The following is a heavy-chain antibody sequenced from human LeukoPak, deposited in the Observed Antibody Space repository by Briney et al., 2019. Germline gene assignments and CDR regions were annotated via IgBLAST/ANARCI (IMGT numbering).Heavy chain of an antibody. CDR1: GFALGNYC. CDR3: ARDLTHCSGGTCHPSPIDY. CDR2: TNTDVTST. V-gene: IGHV3-74*01. J-gene: IGHJ4*02. D-gene: IGHD2-15*01. Sequence: TGGSLRLSCAASGFALGNYCMHWVRHAPGKGLVWVSHTNTDVTSTNYASSVKGRFTIYRDNAKNTLYLQMNSLRAEDTAVYYCARDLTHCSGGTCHPSPIDYWGQGTLVTVSS.